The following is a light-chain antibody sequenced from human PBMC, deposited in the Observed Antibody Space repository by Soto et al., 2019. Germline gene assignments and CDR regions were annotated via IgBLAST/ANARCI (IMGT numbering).Light chain of an antibody. J-gene: IGKJ1*01. Sequence: DVVLTQSPLSLPVALGQPASISCRSSQSLVFSDGNTYLNWFQQRPGQSPRRLIYKVSNQDSGDLERISGSVPGTEFILKISGVEAEDVGVYYCMQGTRWLWTFGQGTKVEIK. V-gene: IGKV2-30*01. CDR2: KVS. CDR3: MQGTRWLWT. CDR1: QSLVFSDGNTY.